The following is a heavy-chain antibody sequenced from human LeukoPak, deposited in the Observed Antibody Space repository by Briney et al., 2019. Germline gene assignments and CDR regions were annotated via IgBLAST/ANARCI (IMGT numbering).Heavy chain of an antibody. V-gene: IGHV3-21*01. J-gene: IGHJ3*01. Sequence: PGGSLRLSCAASGFTFSSSTMNWARQAPGKGLEWVSSISSSSSYIYYVDSVKGRFTISRDNAKNSLYLQMNSLRAEDTAVYYCARDLRDYSGSGSSLWGQGTMVTVSS. D-gene: IGHD3-10*01. CDR1: GFTFSSST. CDR3: ARDLRDYSGSGSSL. CDR2: ISSSSSYI.